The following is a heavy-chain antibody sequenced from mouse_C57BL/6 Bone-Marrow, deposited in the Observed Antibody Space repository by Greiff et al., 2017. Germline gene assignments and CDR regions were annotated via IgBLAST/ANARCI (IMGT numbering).Heavy chain of an antibody. CDR2: IDPETGGT. V-gene: IGHV1-15*01. J-gene: IGHJ4*01. Sequence: QVQLQQSGAELVRPGASLTLSCKASGYTFTDYEMHWVQQTPVHGLEWIGAIDPETGGTDYTQQFKGQAILSAANTHSPASMEIRSLTSEDSAVYYCTREYYDALYYARDYWGQGTSVTVSS. CDR3: TREYYDALYYARDY. CDR1: GYTFTDYE. D-gene: IGHD2-4*01.